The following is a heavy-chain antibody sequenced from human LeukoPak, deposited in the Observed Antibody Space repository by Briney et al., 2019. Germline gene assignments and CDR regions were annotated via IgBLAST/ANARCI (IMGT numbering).Heavy chain of an antibody. D-gene: IGHD3-22*01. CDR2: IYPGDSDT. CDR1: GYSFTSYW. Sequence: GGSLQISCKGSGYSFTSYWIGWVRQLPGKGLEWMGIIYPGDSDTRYSPSFQGQVTISADKSISTAYLQWSSLKASDTAMYYCAISTMIVVDGAAFDIWGQGTMVTVSS. V-gene: IGHV5-51*01. J-gene: IGHJ3*02. CDR3: AISTMIVVDGAAFDI.